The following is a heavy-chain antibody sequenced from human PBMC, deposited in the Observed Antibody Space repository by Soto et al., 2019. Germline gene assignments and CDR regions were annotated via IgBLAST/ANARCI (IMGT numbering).Heavy chain of an antibody. D-gene: IGHD3-3*01. J-gene: IGHJ6*03. CDR1: AFSFSDYG. CDR3: ARDKMRNDFWRPMDV. CDR2: IIYDGVNK. Sequence: QAQLVESGGGVVQPGGSLRLSCAASAFSFSDYGMHWVRQAPGKGLEWVGIIIYDGVNKYYADSVKGRFTISRDNSKNMMYLQMNSLRAEDTAVYYCARDKMRNDFWRPMDVWGKGTTVTVSS. V-gene: IGHV3-30*03.